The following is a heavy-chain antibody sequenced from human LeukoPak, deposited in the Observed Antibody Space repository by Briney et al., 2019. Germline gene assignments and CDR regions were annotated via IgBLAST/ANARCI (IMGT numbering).Heavy chain of an antibody. Sequence: SETLSLTCTVSGGSISSYYWSWIRQPAGKGLEWIGRIYTSGSTNYNPSLKSRVTMSVDTSKNQFSLKLSSVTAADTAVYYCARGRGSSWYGPDAFDIWGQGTMVTVSS. CDR3: ARGRGSSWYGPDAFDI. V-gene: IGHV4-4*07. CDR2: IYTSGST. D-gene: IGHD6-13*01. J-gene: IGHJ3*02. CDR1: GGSISSYY.